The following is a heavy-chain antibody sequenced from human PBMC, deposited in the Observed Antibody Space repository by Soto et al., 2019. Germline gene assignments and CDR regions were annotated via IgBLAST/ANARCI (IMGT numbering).Heavy chain of an antibody. CDR2: IYYSGST. CDR1: GGSISSGGYY. J-gene: IGHJ4*02. V-gene: IGHV4-31*03. Sequence: SETLSLTCTVSGGSISSGGYYWSWIRQHPGKGLEWIGYIYYSGSTYYNPSLKSRVTISVDTSKNQFSLKLSSVTAADTAVYYCARDHRSSGAENWGQGTLVTVSS. CDR3: ARDHRSSGAEN. D-gene: IGHD6-19*01.